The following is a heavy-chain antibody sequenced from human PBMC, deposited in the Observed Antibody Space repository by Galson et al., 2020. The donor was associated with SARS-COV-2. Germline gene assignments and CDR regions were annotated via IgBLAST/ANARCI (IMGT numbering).Heavy chain of an antibody. CDR1: GLTFNNAW. D-gene: IGHD3-16*01. CDR3: STITFFQGSID. Sequence: GESLKISCVASGLTFNNAWMNWVRQTPGKGLEWVGRILRRIDGATTDYAAPVKGRFTISRDDSTNTLYLQMNSLTTEDTAVYYCSTITFFQGSIDWGQGTLVTVSS. V-gene: IGHV3-15*05. J-gene: IGHJ4*02. CDR2: ILRRIDGATT.